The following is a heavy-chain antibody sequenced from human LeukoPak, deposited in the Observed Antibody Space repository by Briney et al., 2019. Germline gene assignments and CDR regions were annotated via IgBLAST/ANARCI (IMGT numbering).Heavy chain of an antibody. CDR1: GYTFTGYY. D-gene: IGHD3-3*01. Sequence: VASVKVSCKASGYTFTGYYMHWVRQAPGQGLEWMGWINPNSGGTNYAQKFQGRVTMTRDTSISTAYMELSRLRSDDTAVYYCARTTSPPYYDFWSGSTYYFDYWGQGTLVTVSS. V-gene: IGHV1-2*02. CDR2: INPNSGGT. CDR3: ARTTSPPYYDFWSGSTYYFDY. J-gene: IGHJ4*02.